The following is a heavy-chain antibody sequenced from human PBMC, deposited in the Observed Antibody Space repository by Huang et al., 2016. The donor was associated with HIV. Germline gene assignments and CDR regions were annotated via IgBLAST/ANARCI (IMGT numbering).Heavy chain of an antibody. D-gene: IGHD2-21*02. V-gene: IGHV3-23*01. CDR1: RFTFSTYA. CDR3: AKVPTVVTFH. J-gene: IGHJ4*02. Sequence: DVQLLESGGDFVQPGGSLRLSCAASRFTFSTYAMSWVRQAPGKGLEWVSGIRGRGDKTYYADSVKGRFTISRDNSKNTLFLQMNSLRAEDTAVYYCAKVPTVVTFHWGQGTLVTVSS. CDR2: IRGRGDKT.